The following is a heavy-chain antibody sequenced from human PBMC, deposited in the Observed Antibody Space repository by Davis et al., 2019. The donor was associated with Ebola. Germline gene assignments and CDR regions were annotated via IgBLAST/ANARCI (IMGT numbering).Heavy chain of an antibody. CDR2: ISYDGKKK. Sequence: PGGSLRLSCSTSGFIFSDFAMHWVRQAPGGGLEWLSIISYDGKKKWDADSLKGRFTISRDNSKNTLYLQMNRLRVEDTAVYYCARGRISGTTAGDYFEYWGQGTLVTVSS. J-gene: IGHJ4*02. CDR3: ARGRISGTTAGDYFEY. CDR1: GFIFSDFA. V-gene: IGHV3-30*04. D-gene: IGHD1-7*01.